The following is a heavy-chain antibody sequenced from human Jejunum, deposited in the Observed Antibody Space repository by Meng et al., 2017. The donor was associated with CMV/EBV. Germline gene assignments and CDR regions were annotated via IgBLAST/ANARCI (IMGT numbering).Heavy chain of an antibody. V-gene: IGHV7-4-1*02. CDR3: TRGDGDHSSKFDY. J-gene: IGHJ4*02. CDR1: GYSFITYG. CDR2: INTNTGNP. Sequence: KTSGYSFITYGINWVRQAPGQRLEWMGWINTNTGNPTYAQDLTGRFVFSLDTSVSTTYLQINSLRTEDSAVYYCTRGDGDHSSKFDYWGQGTLVTVSS. D-gene: IGHD5-24*01.